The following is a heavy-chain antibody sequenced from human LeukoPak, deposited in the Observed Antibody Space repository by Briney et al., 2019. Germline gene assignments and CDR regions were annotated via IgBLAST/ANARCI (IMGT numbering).Heavy chain of an antibody. J-gene: IGHJ4*02. CDR2: IFYSGST. V-gene: IGHV4-39*07. CDR3: ARGLIVPSTIFDY. D-gene: IGHD2-2*02. Sequence: PSETLSLTCAVSGGSIRSSSYYWGWIRQPPGKGLEWIGSIFYSGSTYYNPSLKSRVTISVDTSKNQFSLKLSSVTAADTAVYYCARGLIVPSTIFDYWGQGALVTVSS. CDR1: GGSIRSSSYY.